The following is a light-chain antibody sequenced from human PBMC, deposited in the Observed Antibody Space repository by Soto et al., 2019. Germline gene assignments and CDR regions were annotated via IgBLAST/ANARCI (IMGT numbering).Light chain of an antibody. J-gene: IGLJ1*01. CDR3: ATWADSLSGPLG. CDR1: SSNIGSNT. Sequence: QSVLTQPPSASWTPGQTVTISCFGSSSNIGSNTVNWFQQLPGTAPKLLIYIDNQRPSGVPDRFSGSKSGTSASLAISGLQSEDEGDYYCATWADSLSGPLGFGTGTKVTVL. CDR2: IDN. V-gene: IGLV1-44*01.